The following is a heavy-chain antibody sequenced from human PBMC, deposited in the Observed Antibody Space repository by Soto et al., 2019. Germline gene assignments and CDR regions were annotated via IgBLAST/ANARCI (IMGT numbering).Heavy chain of an antibody. CDR3: AREPRYCSGGSCSIMVDAFDI. V-gene: IGHV3-66*01. D-gene: IGHD2-15*01. CDR1: GFTVTDIY. J-gene: IGHJ3*02. Sequence: EVQLVESGGGLVQPGGSIRLSCVASGFTVTDIYMNWVRQAPGKGLEWVSVIYKDFTDYADFVKGRFSVSTDSSKNALYLQMDNLRADDTAVYSCAREPRYCSGGSCSIMVDAFDIWGQGAMVTVSS. CDR2: IYKDFT.